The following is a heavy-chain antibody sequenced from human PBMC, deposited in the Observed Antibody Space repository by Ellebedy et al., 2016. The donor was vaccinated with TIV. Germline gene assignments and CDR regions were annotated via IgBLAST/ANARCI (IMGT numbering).Heavy chain of an antibody. Sequence: ASVKVSCXASGYTFTSYDINWVRQATGQGLEWMGWMNPNSGNTGYAQKFQGRVTMTRNTSISTAYMELSSLRSEDTAVYYCARGLWFGDYYYYYMDVWGKGTTVTVSS. V-gene: IGHV1-8*01. D-gene: IGHD3-10*01. CDR2: MNPNSGNT. CDR3: ARGLWFGDYYYYYMDV. CDR1: GYTFTSYD. J-gene: IGHJ6*03.